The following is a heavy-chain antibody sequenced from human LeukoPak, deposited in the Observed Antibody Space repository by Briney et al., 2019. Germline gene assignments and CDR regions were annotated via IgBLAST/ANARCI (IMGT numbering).Heavy chain of an antibody. D-gene: IGHD3-22*01. V-gene: IGHV3-66*01. CDR1: GFSFSSYA. CDR2: IYSGGST. CDR3: ARGVGYYDSSGYPLDY. Sequence: GGSLRLSCAASGFSFSSYAMSRVRQAPGKGLEWVSVIYSGGSTYYADSVKGRFTISRDNSKNTLYLQMNSLRAEDTAVYYCARGVGYYDSSGYPLDYWGQGTLVTVSS. J-gene: IGHJ4*02.